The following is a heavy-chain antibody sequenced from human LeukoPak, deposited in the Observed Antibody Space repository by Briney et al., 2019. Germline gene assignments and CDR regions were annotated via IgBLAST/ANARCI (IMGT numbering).Heavy chain of an antibody. CDR1: GFTFRSYG. V-gene: IGHV3-33*01. CDR3: ARVAGHDIRGLITYYFDD. Sequence: PGRSLRLSRAASGFTFRSYGMQWVRQAPGKGLECVAIIWYDGSNKYYSDSVKGRFTISRDNSKNTLYLQMNSLRAEDTAVYYCARVAGHDIRGLITYYFDDWGQGTLVTVSS. CDR2: IWYDGSNK. J-gene: IGHJ4*02. D-gene: IGHD3-10*01.